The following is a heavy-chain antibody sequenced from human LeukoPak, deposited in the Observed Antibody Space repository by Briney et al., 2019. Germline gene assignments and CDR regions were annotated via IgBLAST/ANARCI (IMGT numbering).Heavy chain of an antibody. CDR2: ISAYNGNT. CDR3: ARAGYDYVWGSYRSDWFDP. CDR1: GYTFTSYG. V-gene: IGHV1-18*01. Sequence: ASVKVSCKASGYTFTSYGISWVRQAPGQGLEWMGWISAYNGNTNYAQKLQGRVTMTTDTSTSTAYMELRSLRSDDTAVYHCARAGYDYVWGSYRSDWFDPWGQGTLVTVSS. J-gene: IGHJ5*02. D-gene: IGHD3-16*02.